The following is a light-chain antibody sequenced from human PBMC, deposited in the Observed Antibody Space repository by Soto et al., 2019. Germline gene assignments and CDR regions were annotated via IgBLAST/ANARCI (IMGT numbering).Light chain of an antibody. CDR2: TGS. CDR3: QQAASFPIT. J-gene: IGKJ5*01. Sequence: QMTQSTSYVSASVGDRVTITCRASQGIKNWLAWYQQKPGKAPNLLIYTGSSLQSGVPSRFSGSGSGTDFTLTINSLQPEDFATYYCQQAASFPITFGQGTRLAIK. V-gene: IGKV1-12*01. CDR1: QGIKNW.